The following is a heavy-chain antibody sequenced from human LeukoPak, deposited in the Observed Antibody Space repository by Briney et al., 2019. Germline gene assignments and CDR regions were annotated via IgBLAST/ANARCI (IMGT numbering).Heavy chain of an antibody. CDR2: IYYSGST. D-gene: IGHD6-6*01. V-gene: IGHV4-59*01. CDR1: GGSISTYY. Sequence: SETLSLTGTVSGGSISTYYWSWIRQPPGKGLEWIGYIYYSGSTNYNPSLKSRVTISVDTSKNQFSLKVSSVTAADTAVYYCARGGQLVRRYYYGLDVWGQGTTVTVSS. J-gene: IGHJ6*02. CDR3: ARGGQLVRRYYYGLDV.